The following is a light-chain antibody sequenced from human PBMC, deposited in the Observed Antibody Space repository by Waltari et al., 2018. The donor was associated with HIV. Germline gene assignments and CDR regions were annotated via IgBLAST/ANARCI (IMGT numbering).Light chain of an antibody. J-gene: IGKJ5*01. CDR2: AAS. V-gene: IGKV1-9*01. Sequence: DLQLTQSPFFLSASARDRVTITGRASQGISNYLAWYQQKPGKAPKHLIFAASTLQSGVPSRFSGSGSGTEFTLTISSLQPEDFAIYYCQQLNTYPITFGQGTRLEIK. CDR1: QGISNY. CDR3: QQLNTYPIT.